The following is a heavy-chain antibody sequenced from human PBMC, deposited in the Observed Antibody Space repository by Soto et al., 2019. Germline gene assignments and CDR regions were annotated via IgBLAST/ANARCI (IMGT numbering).Heavy chain of an antibody. D-gene: IGHD3-10*01. CDR1: GGTFSSYA. CDR3: AREPSGGSGSYTYGMGV. Sequence: QVQLVQSGAEVKKPGSSVKVSCKASGGTFSSYAISWVRQAPGQGLEWMGGIIPIFGTANYAQKFQGRVTITADESTSTAYMELSSLRSEDTAVYYCAREPSGGSGSYTYGMGVWGQGTTVTVSS. V-gene: IGHV1-69*12. CDR2: IIPIFGTA. J-gene: IGHJ6*02.